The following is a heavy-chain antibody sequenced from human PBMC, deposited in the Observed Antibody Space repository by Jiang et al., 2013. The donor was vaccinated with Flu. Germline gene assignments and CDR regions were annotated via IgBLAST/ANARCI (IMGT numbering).Heavy chain of an antibody. CDR3: AKGLYERDIVAPGWFDP. CDR1: GFTFSSYA. J-gene: IGHJ5*02. Sequence: VQLLESGGGLVQPGGSLRLSCAASGFTFSSYAMSWVRQAPGKGLEWVSAISGSGGSTYYADSVKGRFTISRDNSKNTLYLQMNSLRAEDTAVYYCAKGLYERDIVAPGWFDPVGPGNPGHRLL. D-gene: IGHD2-15*01. V-gene: IGHV3-23*01. CDR2: ISGSGGST.